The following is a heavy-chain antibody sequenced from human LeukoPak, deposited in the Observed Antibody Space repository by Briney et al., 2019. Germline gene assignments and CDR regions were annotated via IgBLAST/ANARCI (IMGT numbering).Heavy chain of an antibody. J-gene: IGHJ4*02. D-gene: IGHD4-23*01. Sequence: SETLSLTCTVSGGSVSSSSYYWGWIRQPPGKGLEWIGSIYYSGSTYYNPSLKSRVTISVDTSKNQFSLNLSSVTAADTAVYYCARAPTVVTPSGDWGQGTLVTVSS. CDR2: IYYSGST. CDR1: GGSVSSSSYY. CDR3: ARAPTVVTPSGD. V-gene: IGHV4-39*01.